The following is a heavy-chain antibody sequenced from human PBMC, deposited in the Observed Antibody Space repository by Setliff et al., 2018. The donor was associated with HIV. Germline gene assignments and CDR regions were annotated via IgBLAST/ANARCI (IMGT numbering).Heavy chain of an antibody. V-gene: IGHV4-34*01. CDR2: INHSGST. J-gene: IGHJ4*02. CDR3: ARRAGSDYFTRFDY. CDR1: GGSFSGYY. Sequence: TSETLSLTCAVYGGSFSGYYWSWIRQPPGKGLEWIGEINHSGSTNYNPSLKSRVTILGDTSKNQFSLKLSSVTAADTAVYYCARRAGSDYFTRFDYWGQGTLVTVSS. D-gene: IGHD3-10*01.